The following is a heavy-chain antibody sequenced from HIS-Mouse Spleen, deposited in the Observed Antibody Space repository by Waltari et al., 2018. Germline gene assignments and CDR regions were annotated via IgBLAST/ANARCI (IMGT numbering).Heavy chain of an antibody. CDR3: AREIPYSSSWYDWYFDL. J-gene: IGHJ2*01. Sequence: QLQLQESGPGLVKPSETLALTCPVSGASISSSSYYWGWLRQPPGTGLEWIGSSYYSGSTYYNPSLKSRVTISVDTSKNQFSLKLSSVTAADTAVYYCAREIPYSSSWYDWYFDLWGRGTLVTVSS. V-gene: IGHV4-39*07. CDR2: SYYSGST. D-gene: IGHD6-13*01. CDR1: GASISSSSYY.